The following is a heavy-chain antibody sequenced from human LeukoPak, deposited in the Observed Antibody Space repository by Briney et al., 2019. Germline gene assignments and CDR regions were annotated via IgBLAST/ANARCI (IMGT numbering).Heavy chain of an antibody. V-gene: IGHV6-1*01. D-gene: IGHD3-16*01. CDR3: TKGSFQGGFDY. J-gene: IGHJ4*02. CDR1: GDTVSSDRAA. Sequence: SQTLSLTCALSGDTVSSDRAAWHWIRQSPSRGLEWLGTTYYRSKWYIDYAVSVKSRMTVNPDTSKNQFSLQLNSMTPEVTAVYYCTKGSFQGGFDYWGEGTLVTVSS. CDR2: TYYRSKWYI.